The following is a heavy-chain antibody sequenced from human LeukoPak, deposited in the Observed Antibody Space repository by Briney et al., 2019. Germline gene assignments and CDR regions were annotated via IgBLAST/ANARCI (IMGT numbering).Heavy chain of an antibody. Sequence: SETLSLTCTVSGGSACGTSYYWGWIRQPPGKGLEWVGIMYYGGSTSYTYHNPSLKSRVSISVDTSKNQFSLKLSSVTAADTAVYYGARHVGVLYWYFDLWGRGTLVTVSS. CDR3: ARHVGVLYWYFDL. V-gene: IGHV4-39*01. CDR1: GGSACGTSYY. CDR2: MYYGGSTSYT. D-gene: IGHD4/OR15-4a*01. J-gene: IGHJ2*01.